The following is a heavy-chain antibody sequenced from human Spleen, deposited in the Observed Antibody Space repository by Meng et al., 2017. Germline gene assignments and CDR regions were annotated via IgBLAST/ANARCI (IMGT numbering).Heavy chain of an antibody. CDR2: ISSDGNNK. CDR3: ARDVSGYCSGGSCYFDY. V-gene: IGHV3-30*04. D-gene: IGHD2-15*01. J-gene: IGHJ4*02. Sequence: GESLKISCAASGFTFSSYAMHWVRQAPGKGLEWVAAISSDGNNKYYADSVKGRFTISRDNAKNSLYLQVSSLRAEDTAVYYCARDVSGYCSGGSCYFDYWGQGTLVTVSS. CDR1: GFTFSSYA.